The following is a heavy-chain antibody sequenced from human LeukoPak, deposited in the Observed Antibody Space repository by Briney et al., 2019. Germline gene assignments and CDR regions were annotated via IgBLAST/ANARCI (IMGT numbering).Heavy chain of an antibody. Sequence: GASVKVSCKASGYTFTSYDINWGRQAPAQGLEWMGWMNPNSGNTGNAQKFQGRVTMTRNNSISTAYMEMSSLRSEDTAVYYCARGYSSSWSNYYYYGMDVWGLGTTVTVSS. CDR2: MNPNSGNT. CDR3: ARGYSSSWSNYYYYGMDV. V-gene: IGHV1-8*01. J-gene: IGHJ6*02. CDR1: GYTFTSYD. D-gene: IGHD6-13*01.